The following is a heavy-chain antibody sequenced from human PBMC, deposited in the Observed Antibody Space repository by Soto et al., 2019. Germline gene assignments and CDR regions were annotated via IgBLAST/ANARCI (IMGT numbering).Heavy chain of an antibody. CDR2: ISYDGSNK. Sequence: GGSLRLSCAASGFTFSSYGMHWVRQAPGKGLEWVAVISYDGSNKYYADSVKGRFTISRDNSKNTLYPQMNSLRAEDTAVYYCAKETSPRLLLPDYWGQGTLVTVSS. CDR3: AKETSPRLLLPDY. D-gene: IGHD3-22*01. V-gene: IGHV3-30*18. CDR1: GFTFSSYG. J-gene: IGHJ4*02.